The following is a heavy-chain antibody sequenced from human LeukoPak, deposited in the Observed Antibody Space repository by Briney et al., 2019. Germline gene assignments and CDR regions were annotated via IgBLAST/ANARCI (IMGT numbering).Heavy chain of an antibody. CDR2: ISAYNGNT. Sequence: ASVKVSCKASRYTFTSDGISWVRQAPGQGLEWMGWISAYNGNTNYAQKLQGRVTMTTDTSTSTAYMELRSLRSDDTAVYYCARDTDYYDSSGYPHDAFDIWGQGTMVTVSS. V-gene: IGHV1-18*01. CDR1: RYTFTSDG. D-gene: IGHD3-22*01. J-gene: IGHJ3*02. CDR3: ARDTDYYDSSGYPHDAFDI.